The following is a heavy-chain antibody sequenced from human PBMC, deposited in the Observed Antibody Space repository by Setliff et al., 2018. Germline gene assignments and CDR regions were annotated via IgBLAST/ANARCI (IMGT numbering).Heavy chain of an antibody. CDR2: IKDSDYST. J-gene: IGHJ6*01. D-gene: IGHD2-21*01. Sequence: GGSLRLSCAASGFTISGYAMTWVRQVPGKGLEWISSIKDSDYSTYYADSVQGRFTISRDNSKNTLFLQMDSLRDDDTAVYYCAKDSLEVVIALHGMDVWGQGTTVTVSS. CDR1: GFTISGYA. V-gene: IGHV3-23*01. CDR3: AKDSLEVVIALHGMDV.